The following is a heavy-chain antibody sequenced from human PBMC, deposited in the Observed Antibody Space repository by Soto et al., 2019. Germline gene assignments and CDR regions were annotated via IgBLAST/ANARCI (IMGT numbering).Heavy chain of an antibody. CDR2: IIPIFGTA. J-gene: IGHJ4*02. CDR3: AGLYKWNDGNGDY. V-gene: IGHV1-69*13. D-gene: IGHD1-1*01. CDR1: GGTFSSYA. Sequence: SVKVSCKASGGTFSSYAISWVRQAPGQGLEWMGGIIPIFGTANYAQKFQGRVTITADESTSTAYMELSSLRSEDTAVYYCAGLYKWNDGNGDYWGQGTLVTVSS.